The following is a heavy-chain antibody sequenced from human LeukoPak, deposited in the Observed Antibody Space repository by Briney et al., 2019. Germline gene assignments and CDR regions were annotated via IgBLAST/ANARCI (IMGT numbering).Heavy chain of an antibody. CDR1: SGSITSDY. D-gene: IGHD3-22*01. CDR2: IHYNGDT. J-gene: IGHJ4*02. V-gene: IGHV4-59*12. Sequence: SETLSLTCTVSSGSITSDYWSWIRQSPGKGLGWIGYIHYNGDTGYNPSLESRVTMSMDTSKNQFSLKLHSMTDADTAVYYCARGVYYDSSGYYLYYFDYWGQGTLVTVSS. CDR3: ARGVYYDSSGYYLYYFDY.